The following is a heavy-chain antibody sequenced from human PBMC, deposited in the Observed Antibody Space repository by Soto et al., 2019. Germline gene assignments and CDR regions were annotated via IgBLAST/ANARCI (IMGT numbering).Heavy chain of an antibody. CDR1: GFTFNYYP. CDR3: ARLPGPLVAVLYIYPLDGREAMSDVDV. J-gene: IGHJ6*02. D-gene: IGHD6-19*01. Sequence: QMQLVESGGGVFQPGGSLRLSCAASGFTFNYYPMHWVRQAPGKGLEWVAVVSFDGSNKYYADSVKGRFTISKDNSKNTLYLQMNSRRREDTAVYYCARLPGPLVAVLYIYPLDGREAMSDVDVWGQGTTVTVSS. CDR2: VSFDGSNK. V-gene: IGHV3-30-3*01.